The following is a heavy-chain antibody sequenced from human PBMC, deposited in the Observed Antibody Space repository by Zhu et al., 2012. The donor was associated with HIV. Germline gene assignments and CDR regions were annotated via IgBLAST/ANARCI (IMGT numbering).Heavy chain of an antibody. CDR2: ISNNGGST. J-gene: IGHJ3*02. CDR3: AKDRITISAFDI. Sequence: EVQLLESGGGLVQPGGSLRLSCAASGFIFSNFGMNWVRQAPGKGLEWVSGISNNGGSTYNADSVKGPVHHLQRQFQRTTLYLQMNSLRADDTAVYYCAKDRITISAFDIWGQGTMVTVSS. CDR1: GFIFSNFG. V-gene: IGHV3-23*01. D-gene: IGHD3-3*01.